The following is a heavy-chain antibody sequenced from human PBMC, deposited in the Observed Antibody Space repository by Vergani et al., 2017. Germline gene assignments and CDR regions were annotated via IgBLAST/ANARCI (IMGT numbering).Heavy chain of an antibody. V-gene: IGHV3-30*01. J-gene: IGHJ6*02. CDR1: GFTFSSYA. CDR2: ISYDGSNK. D-gene: IGHD1-14*01. CDR3: ARYKTTLDEYYYYFYGMDV. Sequence: QVQLVESGGGVVQPGRSLRLSCAASGFTFSSYAMHWVRQAPGKGLEWVAVISYDGSNKYFADSVKGRFTISRDNSKNTLYLQMNSLRAEDTAVYYCARYKTTLDEYYYYFYGMDVWGQGTTVTVSS.